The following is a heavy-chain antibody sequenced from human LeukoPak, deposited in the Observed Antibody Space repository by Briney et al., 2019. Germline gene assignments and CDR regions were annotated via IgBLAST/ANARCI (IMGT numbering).Heavy chain of an antibody. D-gene: IGHD1-26*01. V-gene: IGHV4-59*01. CDR1: GGSFSGSY. CDR3: AREPYSGSHDY. J-gene: IGHJ4*02. CDR2: IYYSGST. Sequence: SETVSLTCAVYGGSFSGSYWSWIRQPPGKGLEWIGYIYYSGSTDYNPSLKSRVTISVDTSKSQFSLKLSSVTAADTAVYYCAREPYSGSHDYWGQGTLVTVSS.